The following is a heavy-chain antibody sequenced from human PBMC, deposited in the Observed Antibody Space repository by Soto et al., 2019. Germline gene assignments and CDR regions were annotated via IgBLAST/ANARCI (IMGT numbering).Heavy chain of an antibody. CDR1: RFTFSSYA. CDR3: AREYTAWPLAYGLDV. CDR2: ISPDGSDT. D-gene: IGHD2-2*02. J-gene: IGHJ6*02. V-gene: IGHV3-30*04. Sequence: GGSLRLSCAGSRFTFSSYAMHWVRQAPGKGLEWVSVISPDGSDTFYAESVKGRFTISRDNSKNSVSLQMNSLRAEDTAVYYCAREYTAWPLAYGLDVWGQGTTVTVSS.